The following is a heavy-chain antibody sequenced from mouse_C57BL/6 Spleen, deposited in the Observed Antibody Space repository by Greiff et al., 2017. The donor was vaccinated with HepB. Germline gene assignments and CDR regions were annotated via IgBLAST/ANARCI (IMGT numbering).Heavy chain of an antibody. J-gene: IGHJ4*01. CDR2: LYPGSGNT. CDR1: GYSFTSYY. Sequence: QVQLKESGPELVKPGASVKISCKASGYSFTSYYIHWVKQRPGQGLEWIGWLYPGSGNTKYNEKFKGKATLTADTSSSTAYMQLSSLTSEDSAVYYCARSLTSMDYWGQGTSVTVSS. D-gene: IGHD4-1*01. V-gene: IGHV1-66*01. CDR3: ARSLTSMDY.